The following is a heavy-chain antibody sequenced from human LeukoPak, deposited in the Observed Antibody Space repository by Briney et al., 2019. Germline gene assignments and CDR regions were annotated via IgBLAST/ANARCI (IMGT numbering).Heavy chain of an antibody. CDR3: ATSRVFDH. CDR1: GFTFSDYF. J-gene: IGHJ4*02. Sequence: PGGSLRLSCVASGFTFSDYFMSWMRQAPGKGLEWLSFINSEGNNIYYADSVKGRFTISRDNARNTLYLEMNSPRMEDTAKYYCATSRVFDHWGQGTLVTVSS. CDR2: INSEGNNI. V-gene: IGHV3-11*04.